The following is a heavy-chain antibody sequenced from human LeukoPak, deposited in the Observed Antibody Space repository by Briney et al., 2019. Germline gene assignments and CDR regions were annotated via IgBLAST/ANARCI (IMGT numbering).Heavy chain of an antibody. D-gene: IGHD3-9*01. CDR2: ISSSGSTI. CDR1: GFTFSDYY. V-gene: IGHV3-11*04. Sequence: GGSLRLSCAASGFTFSDYYMSWIRQAPGKGLEWVSYISSSGSTIYYADSVKGRFTISRDNSKNTLYLQMGSLRAEDMAVYYCAATGPNYDILTGYYYWGQGTLVTVSS. J-gene: IGHJ4*02. CDR3: AATGPNYDILTGYYY.